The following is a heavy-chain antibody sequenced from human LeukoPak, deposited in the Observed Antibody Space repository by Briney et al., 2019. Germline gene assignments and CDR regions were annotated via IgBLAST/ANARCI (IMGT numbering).Heavy chain of an antibody. Sequence: ASVKVSCKASGYTFTGYYMHWVRQAPGQGLEWMGWINPNSGGTNYAQKFQGRVTMTRDTSISTAYMELSRLRSDDTAVYYCARDMYSGSYSSSFDYWGQGTLVTVSS. CDR3: ARDMYSGSYSSSFDY. D-gene: IGHD1-26*01. V-gene: IGHV1-2*02. J-gene: IGHJ4*02. CDR2: INPNSGGT. CDR1: GYTFTGYY.